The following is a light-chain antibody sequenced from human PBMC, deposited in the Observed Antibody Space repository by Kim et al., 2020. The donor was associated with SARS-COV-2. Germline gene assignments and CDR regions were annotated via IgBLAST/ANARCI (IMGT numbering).Light chain of an antibody. V-gene: IGLV6-57*01. J-gene: IGLJ3*02. CDR3: QSYDSSNRV. Sequence: GKTVTISCTRSSGSIASNYVQWYQQRPGSSPTTVIYEDNQRPSGVPDRFSGSIDSSSNSPSLTISGLKTEDEADYYCQSYDSSNRVFGGGTQLTVL. CDR1: SGSIASNY. CDR2: EDN.